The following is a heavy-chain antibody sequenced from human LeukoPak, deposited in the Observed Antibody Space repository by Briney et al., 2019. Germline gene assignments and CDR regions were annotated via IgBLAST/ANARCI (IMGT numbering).Heavy chain of an antibody. Sequence: SETLSLTCTVSGGSINNYYWSWIRQPPGKGLEWIGYIYYSGSTNYNPPLKSRVTISVDTSKNQVSLKLSSVTAADTAVYYCARQGGNYSPLGYWGQGTLVTVSS. CDR1: GGSINNYY. V-gene: IGHV4-59*08. J-gene: IGHJ4*02. CDR2: IYYSGST. D-gene: IGHD1-26*01. CDR3: ARQGGNYSPLGY.